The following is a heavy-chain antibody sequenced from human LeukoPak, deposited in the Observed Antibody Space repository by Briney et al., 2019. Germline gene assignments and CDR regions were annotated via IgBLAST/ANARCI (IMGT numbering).Heavy chain of an antibody. CDR2: ITWNSDSI. CDR1: GFTFDDYA. Sequence: QTGGSLRLSCAASGFTFDDYAMHWVRQAPGKGLEWVSGITWNSDSIDYADSVKGRFTISRDNAKNSLYLQMNSLRAEDMALYYCAKGGGGRLMYYYMDVWGKGTTVTVSS. J-gene: IGHJ6*03. CDR3: AKGGGGRLMYYYMDV. D-gene: IGHD3-16*01. V-gene: IGHV3-9*03.